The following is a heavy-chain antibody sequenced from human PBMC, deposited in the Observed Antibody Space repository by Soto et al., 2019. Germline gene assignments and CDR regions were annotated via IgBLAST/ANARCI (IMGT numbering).Heavy chain of an antibody. D-gene: IGHD3-10*01. J-gene: IGHJ4*02. CDR1: GDTFSSYA. V-gene: IGHV1-69*01. CDR2: IIPIFGTA. Sequence: QVQLVQSGAEVKKPGSSVKVSCKASGDTFSSYAISWVRQAPGQGLEWMGGIIPIFGTANYAQKFQGRVTITADESTSTAYMELSSLRSEDTAVYYCARAGYYYGSGSYYKAPFDYWGQGTLVTVSS. CDR3: ARAGYYYGSGSYYKAPFDY.